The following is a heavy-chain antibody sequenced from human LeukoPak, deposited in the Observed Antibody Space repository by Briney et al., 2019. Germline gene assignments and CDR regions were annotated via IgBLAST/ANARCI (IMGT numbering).Heavy chain of an antibody. CDR3: ARDCLVSSSTSCLGGS. CDR1: GGTFSSYT. J-gene: IGHJ5*02. V-gene: IGHV1-69*04. Sequence: SVKVSCKASGGTFSSYTISWVRQAPGQGLEWMGRIIPILGIANYAQKFQGRVTITADKSTSTAYMELSSLRSEDTAVYYCARDCLVSSSTSCLGGSWGEGTRVTVYS. CDR2: IIPILGIA. D-gene: IGHD2-2*01.